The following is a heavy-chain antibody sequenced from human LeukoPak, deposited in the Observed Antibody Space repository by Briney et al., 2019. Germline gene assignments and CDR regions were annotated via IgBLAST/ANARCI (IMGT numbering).Heavy chain of an antibody. CDR1: GFTFSSYS. Sequence: GGSLRLSCAASGFTFSSYSMNWVRQAPGKGLEWVSYISSSSSTIYYADSVKGRFTISRDNAKNSLYLQMNSLRAEDTAVYYCARGDKYIAFSPPLQGFDYWGQGTLVTVSS. J-gene: IGHJ4*02. CDR3: ARGDKYIAFSPPLQGFDY. CDR2: ISSSSSTI. V-gene: IGHV3-48*01. D-gene: IGHD3-3*02.